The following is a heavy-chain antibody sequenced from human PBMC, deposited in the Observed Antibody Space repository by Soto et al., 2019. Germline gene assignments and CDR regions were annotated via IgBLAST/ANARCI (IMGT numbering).Heavy chain of an antibody. CDR1: GFTFTSHG. CDR2: ISAYNGDT. J-gene: IGHJ4*02. V-gene: IGHV1-18*01. CDR3: ARDAPPADY. Sequence: APVKGSCKASGFTFTSHGISWVRQAPGQGLEWMGWISAYNGDTNYAQKLQGRVTMTTDTSTSTAYMEVRSLRSDDTAVYYCARDAPPADYWGQGTLVTVSS.